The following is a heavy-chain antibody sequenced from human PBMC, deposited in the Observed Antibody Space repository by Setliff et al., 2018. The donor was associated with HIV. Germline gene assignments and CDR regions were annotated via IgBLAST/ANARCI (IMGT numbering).Heavy chain of an antibody. J-gene: IGHJ4*02. V-gene: IGHV4-31*03. D-gene: IGHD6-13*01. CDR3: AREVASAAAGTVDY. Sequence: PSETLSLTCTVSGDPIFIGGYYWSWIRQHPGGGLEWIGYIYYSGSTYYNPSLKSRVTISVDTSKNQFSLKLSSVTAADTAVYYCAREVASAAAGTVDYWGQGTLVTVSS. CDR2: IYYSGST. CDR1: GDPIFIGGYY.